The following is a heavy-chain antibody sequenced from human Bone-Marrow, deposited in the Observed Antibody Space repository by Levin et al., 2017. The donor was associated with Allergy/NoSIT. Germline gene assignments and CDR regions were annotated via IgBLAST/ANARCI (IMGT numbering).Heavy chain of an antibody. V-gene: IGHV4-4*07. J-gene: IGHJ6*02. Sequence: ASETLSLTCTVSGGSISSYYWSWIRQPAGKGLEWIGRIYTSGSTNYNPSLKSRVTMSVDTSKNQFSLKLSSVTAADTAVYYCARDFSRGRQGFMDVWGQGTTVTVSS. CDR3: ARDFSRGRQGFMDV. CDR2: IYTSGST. CDR1: GGSISSYY. D-gene: IGHD3-3*01.